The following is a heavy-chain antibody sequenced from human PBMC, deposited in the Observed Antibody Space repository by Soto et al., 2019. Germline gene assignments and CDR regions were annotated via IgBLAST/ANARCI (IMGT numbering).Heavy chain of an antibody. V-gene: IGHV4-59*01. CDR3: AKERWFDP. J-gene: IGHJ5*02. CDR1: GGSINSYY. Sequence: QEQLQESGPGLVKPSETLSLTCAVSGGSINSYYLNWIRQAPGKGLEWIGFVSYTGSTNYNPSLKSRVTISVDTSKNQFSLELTSLTAADTAVYYCAKERWFDPWGQGTLVTVSS. CDR2: VSYTGST.